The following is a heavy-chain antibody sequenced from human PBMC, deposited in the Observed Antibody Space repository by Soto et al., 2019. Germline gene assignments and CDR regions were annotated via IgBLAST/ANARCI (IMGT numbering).Heavy chain of an antibody. CDR3: GRGGHVVVVTAALDY. D-gene: IGHD2-21*02. Sequence: QVQLMQSGAEVKKPGASVKVSCKASGDTFTDYYIHWVRQAPGQGLEWMGTVNPSGGHTTYAQHFLGRGTMTRDTSTSTLYMELTSLTSDDTAIYYCGRGGHVVVVTAALDYWGQGTLVTVSS. CDR2: VNPSGGHT. CDR1: GDTFTDYY. J-gene: IGHJ4*02. V-gene: IGHV1-46*01.